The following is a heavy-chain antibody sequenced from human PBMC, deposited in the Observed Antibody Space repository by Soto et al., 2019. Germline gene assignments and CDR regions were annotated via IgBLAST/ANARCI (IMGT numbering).Heavy chain of an antibody. D-gene: IGHD3-22*01. CDR2: THYSGST. CDR3: ARFGSRDGYKYDIGGNNWVDP. CDR1: GGSIGSDDYY. Sequence: LSLTCTVSGGSIGSDDYYWGWIRQPPGKGLEWIGYTHYSGSTYYNPSLKSRLIISLVTSKNQFSLQLTSVTAADTAVYYCARFGSRDGYKYDIGGNNWVDPWGQGTLVTVSS. J-gene: IGHJ5*02. V-gene: IGHV4-30-4*01.